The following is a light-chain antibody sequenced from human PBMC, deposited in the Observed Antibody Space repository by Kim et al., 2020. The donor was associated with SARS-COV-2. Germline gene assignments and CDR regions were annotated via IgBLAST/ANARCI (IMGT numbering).Light chain of an antibody. J-gene: IGLJ2*01. CDR1: SLRSYY. V-gene: IGLV3-19*01. CDR3: NSRDSSGNHPVV. Sequence: SSELTQDPAVSVALGQTVRITCQGDSLRSYYASWYQQKPGQAPVLVIYGKNNRPSGIPDRFSGSSSGNTASLTITGAQAEDEADYYCNSRDSSGNHPVVFGGGTHLTVL. CDR2: GKN.